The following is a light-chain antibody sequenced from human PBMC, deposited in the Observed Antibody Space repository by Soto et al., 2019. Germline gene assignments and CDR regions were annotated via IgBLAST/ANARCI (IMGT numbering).Light chain of an antibody. Sequence: EILLTQSPATLAVSPGEGATLSCRASQSVRDNLAWYQQKPGQAPRLLIYRASTRATGVPARFSGSGSGTELTLTISSLEPEDFAVYYCQQWRTFGPGTKVDIK. CDR1: QSVRDN. V-gene: IGKV3-15*01. J-gene: IGKJ3*01. CDR2: RAS. CDR3: QQWRT.